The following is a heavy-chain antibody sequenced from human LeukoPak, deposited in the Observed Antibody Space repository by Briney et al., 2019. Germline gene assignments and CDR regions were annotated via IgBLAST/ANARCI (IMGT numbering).Heavy chain of an antibody. CDR1: GGSISSYY. J-gene: IGHJ3*02. D-gene: IGHD2-2*01. V-gene: IGHV4-59*01. CDR2: IYYSGST. CDR3: AKDGYSDIVVVPAAIDAFDI. Sequence: SETLSLTCTVSGGSISSYYWSWIRQPPGKGLEWIGYIYYSGSTNYNPSLKSRVTISVDTSKNQFSLKLSSVTAADTAVYYCAKDGYSDIVVVPAAIDAFDIWGQGTMVTVSS.